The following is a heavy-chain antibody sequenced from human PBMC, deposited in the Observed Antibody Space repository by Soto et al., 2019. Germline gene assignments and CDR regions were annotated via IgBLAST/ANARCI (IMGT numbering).Heavy chain of an antibody. D-gene: IGHD6-19*01. CDR3: ARISGWYQNYYYYGMDV. CDR2: ISGSGGST. V-gene: IGHV3-23*01. CDR1: GFTFSSYA. Sequence: GGSLRLSCAASGFTFSSYAMSWVRQAPGKGLEWVSAISGSGGSTYYADSVKGRVTITADESTSTAYMELSSLRSEDTAVYYCARISGWYQNYYYYGMDVWGQGTTVTVSS. J-gene: IGHJ6*02.